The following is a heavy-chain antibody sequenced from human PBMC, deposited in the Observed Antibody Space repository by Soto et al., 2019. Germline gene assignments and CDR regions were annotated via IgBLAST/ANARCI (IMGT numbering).Heavy chain of an antibody. D-gene: IGHD6-19*01. CDR3: TKDREQSLVRGWSDP. J-gene: IGHJ5*02. Sequence: QVQLVESGGGVVQPGTSLRLSCVASGLSLSGYGVHWVRQAPGKGLEWVAVLSSDGNGKYYADSVQGRFTISRDNSRNTFYLQMNSLRPEDTAVYYCTKDREQSLVRGWSDPWGPGTLVVVSS. CDR1: GLSLSGYG. CDR2: LSSDGNGK. V-gene: IGHV3-30*18.